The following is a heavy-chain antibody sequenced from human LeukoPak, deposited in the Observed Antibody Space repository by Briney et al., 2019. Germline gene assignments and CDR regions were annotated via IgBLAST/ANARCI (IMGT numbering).Heavy chain of an antibody. Sequence: ASVKVSCKASGYTFTAYYIHWVRQAPGQGLEWMGWFNSNSGGTNYAQEFQGRVTMTRDTSISTAYMELSRLRSDDTAVYYCAREYYFDNSGYYGVGDYWGQGTLVTVSS. CDR1: GYTFTAYY. D-gene: IGHD3-22*01. CDR2: FNSNSGGT. J-gene: IGHJ4*02. CDR3: AREYYFDNSGYYGVGDY. V-gene: IGHV1-2*02.